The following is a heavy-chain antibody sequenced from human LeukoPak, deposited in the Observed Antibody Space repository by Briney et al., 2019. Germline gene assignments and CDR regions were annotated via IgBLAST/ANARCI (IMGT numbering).Heavy chain of an antibody. J-gene: IGHJ4*02. V-gene: IGHV3-33*01. Sequence: PGGSLRLSCAASEFTFTTYGMHWVRQAPGKGLEWVAFIYYDGSNIYYADYVKGRFTISRDIPKNTLYLQMDSLRAEDTAIYYCARDWKTSSFDYWGQGTLVTVSS. CDR2: IYYDGSNI. CDR1: EFTFTTYG. CDR3: ARDWKTSSFDY. D-gene: IGHD1-1*01.